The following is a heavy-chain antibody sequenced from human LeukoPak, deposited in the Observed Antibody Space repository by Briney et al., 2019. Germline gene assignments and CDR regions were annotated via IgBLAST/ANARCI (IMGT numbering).Heavy chain of an antibody. Sequence: GGSLRLSCAASGFTFSSYWMSWVRQAPGKGLEWVANIKQDGSEKYYVDSVKGRFTISRDNAKNSLYLQMNSLRAEDTAVYYCARDPFSGSYPGGFDPWGQGTLVTVSS. CDR1: GFTFSSYW. J-gene: IGHJ5*02. CDR2: IKQDGSEK. D-gene: IGHD1-26*01. CDR3: ARDPFSGSYPGGFDP. V-gene: IGHV3-7*01.